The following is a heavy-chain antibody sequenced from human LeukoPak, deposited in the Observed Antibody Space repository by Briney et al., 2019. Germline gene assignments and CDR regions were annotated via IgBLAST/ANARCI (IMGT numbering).Heavy chain of an antibody. CDR3: ARDYYDSSGYLPGSHDAFDI. J-gene: IGHJ3*02. Sequence: PSETLSLTCAVYGGSFSGYCWSWIRQPPGKGLEWIREINHSGSTNYNPSLKSRFTISVDTSKNQFSQKLSSVTAADTAVYYCARDYYDSSGYLPGSHDAFDIWGQGTMVTVSS. D-gene: IGHD3-22*01. CDR1: GGSFSGYC. CDR2: INHSGST. V-gene: IGHV4-34*01.